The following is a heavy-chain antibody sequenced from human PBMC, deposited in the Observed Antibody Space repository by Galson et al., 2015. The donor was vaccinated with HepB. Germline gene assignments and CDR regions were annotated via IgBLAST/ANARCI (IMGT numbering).Heavy chain of an antibody. Sequence: SVKVSCKASGGTFSSHAISWVRQAPGQGLEWMGGIITMVGMADYAQKFQGRVTITADESTSTAYMELSSLRSEDTAVYYCARAKVVVVVPAAIGCAFDIWGQGTMVTVAS. V-gene: IGHV1-69*10. J-gene: IGHJ3*02. CDR2: IITMVGMA. D-gene: IGHD2-2*02. CDR1: GGTFSSHA. CDR3: ARAKVVVVVPAAIGCAFDI.